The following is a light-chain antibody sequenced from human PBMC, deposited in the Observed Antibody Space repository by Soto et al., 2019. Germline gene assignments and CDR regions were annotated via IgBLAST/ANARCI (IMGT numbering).Light chain of an antibody. J-gene: IGKJ1*01. CDR2: GAS. Sequence: EIVMTQSPATLSVSPGERATLSCRASQSVSNNLAWYQQKPGQAPRLLIYGASTRATGIPARFSGSGSGTEFTLTISSLQSEDFAVYYCQQYNNWPEWTFGQGTKLEIK. CDR1: QSVSNN. CDR3: QQYNNWPEWT. V-gene: IGKV3-15*01.